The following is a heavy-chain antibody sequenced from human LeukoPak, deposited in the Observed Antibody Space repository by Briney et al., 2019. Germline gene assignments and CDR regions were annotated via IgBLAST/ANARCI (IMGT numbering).Heavy chain of an antibody. CDR2: IIPIFGTA. CDR3: ASSSGWYLTRMDV. J-gene: IGHJ6*02. Sequence: VKVSCKASGGTFSSYAISWVRQAPGQGLEWMGGIIPIFGTANCAQKLQGRVTMTTDTSTSTAYMELRSLRSDDTAVYYCASSSGWYLTRMDVWGQGTTVTVSS. D-gene: IGHD6-19*01. CDR1: GGTFSSYA. V-gene: IGHV1-69*05.